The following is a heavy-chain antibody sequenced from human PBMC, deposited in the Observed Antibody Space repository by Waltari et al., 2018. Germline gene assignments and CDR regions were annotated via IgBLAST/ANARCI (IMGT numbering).Heavy chain of an antibody. V-gene: IGHV4-34*01. CDR1: CLLSRRYL. J-gene: IGHJ6*02. D-gene: IGHD3-10*01. CDR2: ILDSRTT. CDR3: ARGRRRLVRDYYYFFDGLDV. Sequence: QLQLQQWGARLLMSSESLSCIFLVYCLLSRRYLFSCCRLVSGQGVEWIGEILDSRTTNYNPSLKSRVTISVDTSKNQCSLKLSSVTAADTAVYYCARGRRRLVRDYYYFFDGLDVWGRGTTVTVSS.